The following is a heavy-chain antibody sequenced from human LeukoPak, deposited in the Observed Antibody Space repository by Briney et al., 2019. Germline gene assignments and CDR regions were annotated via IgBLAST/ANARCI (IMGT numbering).Heavy chain of an antibody. Sequence: PGGSLRLSCAASGFSLSSYWMSWVRQAPGKGLEWVANIKQDGVEKYYVDSVKGRFTTSRDNAENSLYLQMNSLRAEDTAVYYCARIYGNSYYDYWGQGTLVTVSS. D-gene: IGHD2/OR15-2a*01. CDR3: ARIYGNSYYDY. V-gene: IGHV3-7*01. CDR2: IKQDGVEK. CDR1: GFSLSSYW. J-gene: IGHJ4*02.